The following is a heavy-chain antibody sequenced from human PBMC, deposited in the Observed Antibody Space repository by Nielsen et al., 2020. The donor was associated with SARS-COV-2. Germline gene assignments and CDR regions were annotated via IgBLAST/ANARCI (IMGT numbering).Heavy chain of an antibody. Sequence: GESLKISCAASGFTFRSYSMHWVRQAPGKGLEWVAAISNDGGDKYYPDSVKGRFTISRDNSKNTLYLQMNSLRAEDTAVYYCASPPLYYDILTGYPLRDYWGQGTLVTVSS. D-gene: IGHD3-9*01. J-gene: IGHJ4*02. CDR1: GFTFRSYS. CDR3: ASPPLYYDILTGYPLRDY. CDR2: ISNDGGDK. V-gene: IGHV3-30*03.